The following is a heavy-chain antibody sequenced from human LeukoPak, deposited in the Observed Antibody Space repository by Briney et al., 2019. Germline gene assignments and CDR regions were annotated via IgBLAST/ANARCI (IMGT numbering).Heavy chain of an antibody. CDR2: IHTSGTA. CDR1: GDSISNYY. V-gene: IGHV4-4*07. D-gene: IGHD3-22*01. J-gene: IGHJ4*02. Sequence: PSETLSLTCTVSGDSISNYYWSWIRQPAGKGLEWIGRIHTSGTANYNPPLKSRVSISTDRSRNQVYLKLNSVTAADTAVYYCARDYHESTGYSFDSWGQGSLVSVSS. CDR3: ARDYHESTGYSFDS.